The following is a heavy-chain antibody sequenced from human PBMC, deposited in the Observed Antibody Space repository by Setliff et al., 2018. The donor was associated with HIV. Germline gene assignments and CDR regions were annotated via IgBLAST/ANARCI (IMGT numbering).Heavy chain of an antibody. D-gene: IGHD2-15*01. CDR3: ARTRSGGSSVYYYYYRDV. Sequence: ASVKVSCKASGYTSTSYDINWVRQATGQGLEWMGWMNPDSGNTGSAQNFQGRLTITWNTSISTAYMELGSLGFDDTAVYFCARTRSGGSSVYYYYYRDVWGQGTGVTVS. J-gene: IGHJ6*03. CDR2: MNPDSGNT. V-gene: IGHV1-8*01. CDR1: GYTSTSYD.